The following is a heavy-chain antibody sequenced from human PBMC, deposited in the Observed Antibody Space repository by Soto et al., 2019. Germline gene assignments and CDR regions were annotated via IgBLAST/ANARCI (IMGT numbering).Heavy chain of an antibody. CDR3: ARVVLTITRGAFDA. J-gene: IGHJ3*01. V-gene: IGHV4-4*02. D-gene: IGHD3-9*01. CDR1: GGSISSSHW. CDR2: TSHSGTS. Sequence: QVQLQESGPGLVKPSGTLSLTCAVSGGSISSSHWWTWVRQSPGKGLEYIGETSHSGTSNSNPSLKSRVTLSVDKSKNHFSLTLTSVTAADTAVYYCARVVLTITRGAFDAWGQGTLVIVSS.